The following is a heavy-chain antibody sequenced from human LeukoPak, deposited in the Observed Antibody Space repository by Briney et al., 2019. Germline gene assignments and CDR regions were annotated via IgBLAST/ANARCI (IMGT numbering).Heavy chain of an antibody. V-gene: IGHV3-48*02. Sequence: PGGSLRLSCAASGFTFSSYSMNWVRQAPGKGLEWVSYISSSSSTIYYADSVKGRFTISRDNAKNSLYLQMNSLRDEDTAVYYCARDQDYSKFWENWFDPWGQGTLVTVSS. CDR2: ISSSSSTI. CDR1: GFTFSSYS. CDR3: ARDQDYSKFWENWFDP. J-gene: IGHJ5*02. D-gene: IGHD4-11*01.